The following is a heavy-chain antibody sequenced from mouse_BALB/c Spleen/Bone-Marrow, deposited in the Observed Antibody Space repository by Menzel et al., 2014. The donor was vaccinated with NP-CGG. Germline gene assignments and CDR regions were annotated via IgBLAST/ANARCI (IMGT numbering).Heavy chain of an antibody. V-gene: IGHV14-3*02. D-gene: IGHD1-1*01. CDR1: GSNIKDPY. Sequence: SGAELVKPGASVKLSCTASGSNIKDPYMHWVKQRPEQGLEWIGRIDPANGNTKYDPKFQGKATITADTSSNTAYLQLSSLTSEDTAVYYCAPYYYGRWFTYWGQGTLVTVSA. CDR2: IDPANGNT. J-gene: IGHJ3*01. CDR3: APYYYGRWFTY.